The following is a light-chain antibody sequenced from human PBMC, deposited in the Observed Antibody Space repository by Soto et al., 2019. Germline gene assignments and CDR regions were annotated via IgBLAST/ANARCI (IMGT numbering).Light chain of an antibody. CDR2: EVT. CDR1: SSDVGGYNY. J-gene: IGLJ3*02. CDR3: SSYAVSNNCYFV. V-gene: IGLV2-8*01. Sequence: QSALTQPPSASGSPGQSVTISCTATSSDVGGYNYVSWYQQYPGRAPKLMIYEVTKRPSGVPDRFSGSKSGNTASLTVSGLQAEDEADYYCSSYAVSNNCYFVFGGGTKLTVL.